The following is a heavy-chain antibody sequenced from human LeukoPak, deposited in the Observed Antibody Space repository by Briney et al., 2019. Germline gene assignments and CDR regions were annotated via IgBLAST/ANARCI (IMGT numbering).Heavy chain of an antibody. CDR1: GFTFSSYS. Sequence: PGGSLRLSCAASGFTFSSYSMNWVRQAPGKGLEWVSSISSSSSYIYYADSVKGRFTISRDNAKNSLYLQMNSLRAEDTAVYYCARDGAITPRQGGFDYWGQGTLVTVSS. CDR2: ISSSSSYI. V-gene: IGHV3-21*01. D-gene: IGHD1-20*01. CDR3: ARDGAITPRQGGFDY. J-gene: IGHJ4*02.